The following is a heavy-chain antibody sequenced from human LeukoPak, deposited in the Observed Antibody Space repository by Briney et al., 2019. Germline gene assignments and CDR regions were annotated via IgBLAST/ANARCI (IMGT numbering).Heavy chain of an antibody. CDR1: GFTFSSYE. CDR2: ISSSGSTI. V-gene: IGHV3-48*03. Sequence: GGSLRLSCAASGFTFSSYEMNWVRQAPGKGLEWDSYISSSGSTIYYADSVKGRFTISRDNAKNSLYLQMNSLRAEDTAVYYCASLIAGGRGAENWFDPWGQGTLVTVSS. J-gene: IGHJ5*02. D-gene: IGHD1-26*01. CDR3: ASLIAGGRGAENWFDP.